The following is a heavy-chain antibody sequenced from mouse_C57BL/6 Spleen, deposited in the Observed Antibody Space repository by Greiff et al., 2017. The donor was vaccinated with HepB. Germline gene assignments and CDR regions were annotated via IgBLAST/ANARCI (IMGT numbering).Heavy chain of an antibody. Sequence: QVQLQQSGAELARPGASVKLSCKASGYTFTSYGISWVKQRTGQGLEWIGEIYPRSGNTYYNEKFKGKATLTADKSSSTAYMELRSLTSEDSAVYYCAREADPVYAMDYWGQGTSVTVSS. J-gene: IGHJ4*01. CDR2: IYPRSGNT. CDR3: AREADPVYAMDY. CDR1: GYTFTSYG. V-gene: IGHV1-81*01.